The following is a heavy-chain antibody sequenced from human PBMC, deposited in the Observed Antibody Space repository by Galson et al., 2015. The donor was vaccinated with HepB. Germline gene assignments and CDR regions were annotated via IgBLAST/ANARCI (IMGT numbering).Heavy chain of an antibody. CDR3: ARVEGDYGDYGISDWYFDL. Sequence: LTCTVSGGSISSYYWSWIRQPPGKGLEWIGYIYYSGSTNYNPSLKSRVTISVDTSKNQFSLKLSSVTAADTAVYYCARVEGDYGDYGISDWYFDLWGRGTLVTVSS. CDR1: GGSISSYY. J-gene: IGHJ2*01. CDR2: IYYSGST. D-gene: IGHD4-17*01. V-gene: IGHV4-59*01.